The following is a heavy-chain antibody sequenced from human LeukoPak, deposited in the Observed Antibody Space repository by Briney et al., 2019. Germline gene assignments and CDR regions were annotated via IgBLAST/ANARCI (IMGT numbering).Heavy chain of an antibody. CDR1: GGSISSGGYY. Sequence: SQTLSLTCTVSGGSISSGGYYWSWIRQHPGKGLEWIGYIYYSGSTNYNPSLKSRVTISVDTSKNQFSLKLSSVTAADTAVYYCARHKNTAGSDYFGDWGQGTLVTVSS. D-gene: IGHD1-26*01. CDR3: ARHKNTAGSDYFGD. V-gene: IGHV4-31*03. J-gene: IGHJ4*02. CDR2: IYYSGST.